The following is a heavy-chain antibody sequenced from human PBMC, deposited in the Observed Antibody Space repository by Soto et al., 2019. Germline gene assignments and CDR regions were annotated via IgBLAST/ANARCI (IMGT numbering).Heavy chain of an antibody. V-gene: IGHV1-18*01. Sequence: GASVKVSCKASGYTFTSYGISWVRQAPGQGLEWMGWISAYNGNTNYAQKLQGRVTMTTDTSTSTAYMELRSLRSDDTAVYYCARDYYDSSGYSNWFDYWGQGTLVTVSS. CDR1: GYTFTSYG. D-gene: IGHD3-22*01. CDR2: ISAYNGNT. CDR3: ARDYYDSSGYSNWFDY. J-gene: IGHJ5*01.